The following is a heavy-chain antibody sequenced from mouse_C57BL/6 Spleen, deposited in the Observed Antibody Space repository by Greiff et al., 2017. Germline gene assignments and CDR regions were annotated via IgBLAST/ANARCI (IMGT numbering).Heavy chain of an antibody. J-gene: IGHJ2*01. D-gene: IGHD2-5*01. Sequence: QVQLKQSGAELVKPGASVKLSCKASGYTFTSYWMHWVKQRPGQGLEWIGIIHPNSGSTNYNEKFKSKATLTVDKSSSTVYMQLSSLAYEDAAVYYCAHSNLDYWGQGTTLTVSS. CDR2: IHPNSGST. CDR3: AHSNLDY. V-gene: IGHV1-64*01. CDR1: GYTFTSYW.